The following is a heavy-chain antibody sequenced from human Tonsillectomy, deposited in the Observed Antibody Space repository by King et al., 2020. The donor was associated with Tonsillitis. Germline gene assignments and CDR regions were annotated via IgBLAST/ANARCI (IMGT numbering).Heavy chain of an antibody. V-gene: IGHV3-53*04. CDR2: IYSGGRT. CDR1: GFTVSANY. CDR3: ARARMQLWTYHFDY. J-gene: IGHJ4*02. D-gene: IGHD5-18*01. Sequence: VQLVESGGGLVQPGGSLRISCAASGFTVSANYMSWVRQAPGKGLEWVSIIYSGGRTDYADSVKGRFTISRQNSKNTVYLQMNRLRAEDTAVYYCARARMQLWTYHFDYWGQGTLVTVSS.